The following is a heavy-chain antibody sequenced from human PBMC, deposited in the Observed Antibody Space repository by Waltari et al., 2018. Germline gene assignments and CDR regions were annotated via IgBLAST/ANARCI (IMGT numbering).Heavy chain of an antibody. V-gene: IGHV5-51*01. CDR2: IYPGDSDT. Sequence: EVQLVQSGAEVKKPGESLKISCKGSGYSFTSYWIGWVRQMPGKGMEWMGIIYPGDSDTRYSPSFQGQVTISADKSISTAYLQWSSLKASDTAMYYCASFGYCSGGSCYSGPGAFDIWGQGTMVTVSS. J-gene: IGHJ3*02. CDR3: ASFGYCSGGSCYSGPGAFDI. CDR1: GYSFTSYW. D-gene: IGHD2-15*01.